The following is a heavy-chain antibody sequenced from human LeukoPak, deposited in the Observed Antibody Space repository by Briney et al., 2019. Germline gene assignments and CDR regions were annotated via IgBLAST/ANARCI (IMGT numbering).Heavy chain of an antibody. CDR2: INPNSGGT. CDR1: GYTFTGYY. J-gene: IGHJ4*02. V-gene: IGHV1-2*02. D-gene: IGHD3-3*01. CDR3: ASGVVLRFLEWLSPYFDY. Sequence: ASVKVSCKASGYTFTGYYMHWVRQAPGQGLEWMGWINPNSGGTNYAQKFQGRVTMTRDTSISTAYMELSRLRSDDTAVYYCASGVVLRFLEWLSPYFDYWGQGTLVTVSS.